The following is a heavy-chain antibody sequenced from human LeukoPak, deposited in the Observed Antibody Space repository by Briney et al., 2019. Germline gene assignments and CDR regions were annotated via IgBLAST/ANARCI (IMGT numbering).Heavy chain of an antibody. J-gene: IGHJ4*02. D-gene: IGHD3-22*01. Sequence: PGGSLRLSCEASGFSFRSYAMHWVRQAPGEGLEWVAVISSDGRDKYYIDSVKGRFTISRDTSKNTLDLQMNSLGTEDTAIYYCAKASFADSSGTAAPVDYWGQGTQVTVSP. CDR2: ISSDGRDK. V-gene: IGHV3-30*18. CDR1: GFSFRSYA. CDR3: AKASFADSSGTAAPVDY.